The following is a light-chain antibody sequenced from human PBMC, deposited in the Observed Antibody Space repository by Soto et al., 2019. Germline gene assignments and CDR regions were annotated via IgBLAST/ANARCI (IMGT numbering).Light chain of an antibody. V-gene: IGKV3-20*01. CDR1: HSVSSNH. J-gene: IGKJ1*01. CDR2: DAS. CDR3: QQYGNSPET. Sequence: ETVLTQSPGTLSLSPGERAALSCRASHSVSSNHLAWYQQKPGQAPRLLIYDASSRATGISDRFSGSGSGTDFTLTISRLEAEDFAVYYCQQYGNSPETFGQGTKVEIK.